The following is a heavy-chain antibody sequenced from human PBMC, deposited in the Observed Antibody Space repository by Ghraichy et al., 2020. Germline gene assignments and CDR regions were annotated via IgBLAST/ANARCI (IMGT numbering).Heavy chain of an antibody. V-gene: IGHV4-59*01. CDR1: GGSIRRNY. CDR3: ARNRGSSSYDYYGMDV. CDR2: IFYSGTT. J-gene: IGHJ6*02. D-gene: IGHD1-14*01. Sequence: SQTLSLTCSVSGGSIRRNYWSWIRQPPGKGLEWIGYIFYSGTTNYNTVLKSRVTLSVDTSKNQFSLSVWSVNAADTAVYYCARNRGSSSYDYYGMDVWGQGTTVTVSS.